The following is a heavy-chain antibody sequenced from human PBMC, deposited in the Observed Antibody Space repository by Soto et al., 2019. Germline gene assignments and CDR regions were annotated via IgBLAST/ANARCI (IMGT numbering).Heavy chain of an antibody. CDR1: GFTFDDYG. CDR2: VNWNGGST. D-gene: IGHD1-26*01. CDR3: VRGASLNFDY. Sequence: EVPLVESGGGVLRPGGSLRLSCAASGFTFDDYGMSWARQAPGKGLEWVSGVNWNGGSTGYADSVKGRFTISRDNAKNSLYLQMNSLRPEDTAFYYCVRGASLNFDYWGQGTLVTVSS. V-gene: IGHV3-20*04. J-gene: IGHJ4*02.